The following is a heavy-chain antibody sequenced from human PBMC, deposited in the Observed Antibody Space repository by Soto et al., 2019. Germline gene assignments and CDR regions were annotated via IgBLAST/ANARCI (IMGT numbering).Heavy chain of an antibody. CDR2: IYHSGST. Sequence: SETLPLTCAVSGDSISSGNWWSWVRQPPGKGLEWIGEIYHSGSTNYNPSLKSRVTISVDKSKNQFSLKLSSVTAADTAVYYCARVRMGQRAEYWGQGALVTVSS. J-gene: IGHJ4*02. V-gene: IGHV4-4*02. CDR3: ARVRMGQRAEY. CDR1: GDSISSGNW.